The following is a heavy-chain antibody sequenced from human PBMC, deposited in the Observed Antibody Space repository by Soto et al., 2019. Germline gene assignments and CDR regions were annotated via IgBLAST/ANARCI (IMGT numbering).Heavy chain of an antibody. CDR3: ARGYCSSTSCYICDNWFDP. J-gene: IGHJ5*02. CDR2: IYYSGRT. D-gene: IGHD2-2*02. Sequence: QVQLQESGPGLVKPSETLSLTCTVSGGSISSYYWSWIRQPPGKGLEWIGYIYYSGRTNYNPSLKSRVTISVDTSKNQFSLKLSSVTAADTAVYYCARGYCSSTSCYICDNWFDPWGQGTLVTVSS. CDR1: GGSISSYY. V-gene: IGHV4-59*01.